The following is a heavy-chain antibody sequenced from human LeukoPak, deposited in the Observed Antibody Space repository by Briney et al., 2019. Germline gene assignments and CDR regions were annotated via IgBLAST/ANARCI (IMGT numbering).Heavy chain of an antibody. V-gene: IGHV3-74*01. D-gene: IGHD1-26*01. CDR3: APFSFGGRAPDGFDI. CDR2: IKSDGSTT. CDR1: GFSFSTYW. J-gene: IGHJ3*02. Sequence: GGSLRLSCAASGFSFSTYWIHWVRQAPGKGLVWVSRIKSDGSTTNYADSVKGRFLISRDNAKNTLYLQMNSLRVEDTAVYYCAPFSFGGRAPDGFDIWGQGTMVTVSS.